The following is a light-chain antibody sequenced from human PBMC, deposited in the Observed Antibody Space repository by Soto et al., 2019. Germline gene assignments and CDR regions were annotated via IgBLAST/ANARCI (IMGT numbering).Light chain of an antibody. CDR2: TNN. J-gene: IGLJ1*01. V-gene: IGLV1-44*01. CDR1: SSNIGSNT. Sequence: QSVLTQPPSASGTPGQSVTIYCSGTSSNIGSNTVNWYQQLPGTAPKLLIFTNNQRPSGVPDRFSGSNSGASASLAVSGLQSDDEAYYYCGAWDHSRDGRYVFGTGTELTVL. CDR3: GAWDHSRDGRYV.